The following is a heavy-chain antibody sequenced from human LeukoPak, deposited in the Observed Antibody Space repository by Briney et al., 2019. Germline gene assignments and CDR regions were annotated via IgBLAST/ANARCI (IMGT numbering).Heavy chain of an antibody. J-gene: IGHJ4*02. CDR2: ISGSGGST. CDR1: VFTFISYA. Sequence: GGSLRLSCAASVFTFISYAMSWVRQAPGKGLEWVSAISGSGGSTYYADSVKGPFTISRDNSKNTLYLQMNSLRAEDTAVYYCAKAAWSDSSGYYFDYWGQGTMVTVSS. D-gene: IGHD3-22*01. CDR3: AKAAWSDSSGYYFDY. V-gene: IGHV3-23*01.